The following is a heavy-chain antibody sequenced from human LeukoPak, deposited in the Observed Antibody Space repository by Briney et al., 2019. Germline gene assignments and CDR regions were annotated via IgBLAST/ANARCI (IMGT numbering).Heavy chain of an antibody. V-gene: IGHV4-39*02. J-gene: IGHJ6*02. CDR3: ARDKGAPALYYDFWSGYYGYYGMDV. Sequence: SETLSLTCTVSGGSISSSSYYWGWIRQPPGKGLEWIGSIYYSGSTYYNPSLKSRVTISVDTSKNQFSLKLSSVTAADTAVYYCARDKGAPALYYDFWSGYYGYYGMDVWGQGTTVTVSS. D-gene: IGHD3-3*01. CDR1: GGSISSSSYY. CDR2: IYYSGST.